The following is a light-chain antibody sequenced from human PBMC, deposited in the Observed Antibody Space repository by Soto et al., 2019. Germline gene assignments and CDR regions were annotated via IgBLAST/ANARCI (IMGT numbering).Light chain of an antibody. CDR2: EVT. CDR3: TSHAGTNNFPYV. CDR1: SSDVGAYNY. J-gene: IGLJ1*01. V-gene: IGLV2-8*01. Sequence: QSALTQPPSASGSPGQSVTISCTGTSSDVGAYNYVSWYQHRPGKAPKLMIYEVTKRPSGVPDRFSGAKSGNTASLTVSGLQAEDEADYYCTSHAGTNNFPYVFGTGTKDTVL.